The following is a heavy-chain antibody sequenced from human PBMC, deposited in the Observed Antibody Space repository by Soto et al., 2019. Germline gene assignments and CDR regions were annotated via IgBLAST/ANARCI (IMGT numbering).Heavy chain of an antibody. V-gene: IGHV3-30-3*01. CDR2: ISYSGDNE. CDR3: ARDRCYDSSGYYFM. Sequence: GSLRLSCAASGFIFSSFAMHWVRQAPGKGLEWVALISYSGDNEYYADSVKGRFTISRDNSMNTLYLQMNSLRAEDTAVYYCARDRCYDSSGYYFMWGQGTLVTVSS. D-gene: IGHD3-22*01. CDR1: GFIFSSFA. J-gene: IGHJ4*02.